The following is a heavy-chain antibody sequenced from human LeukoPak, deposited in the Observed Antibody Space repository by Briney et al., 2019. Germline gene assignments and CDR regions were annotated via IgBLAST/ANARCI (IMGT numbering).Heavy chain of an antibody. CDR3: AREKDDYGGNSGAFDI. D-gene: IGHD4-23*01. Sequence: SETLSLTCTVSGGSISSGSYYWSWIWQPAGKGLEWIGRIYTSGSTNYNPSLKSRVTISVDTSKNQFSLKLSSVTAADTAVYYCAREKDDYGGNSGAFDIWGQGTMVTVSS. CDR1: GGSISSGSYY. CDR2: IYTSGST. V-gene: IGHV4-61*02. J-gene: IGHJ3*02.